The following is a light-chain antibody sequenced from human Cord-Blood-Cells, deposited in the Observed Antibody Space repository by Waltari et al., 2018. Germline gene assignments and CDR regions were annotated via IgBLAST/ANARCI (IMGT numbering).Light chain of an antibody. J-gene: IGLJ3*02. V-gene: IGLV2-11*01. CDR3: CSYAGSYTWV. CDR2: DFS. Sequence: QSALTQPRSVSGSPGPSVTIPCTGTSSDVGGYNYVSWYHQHPGKAPKLMIYDFSKRPSGGPERFSGPKSGNTAALTISALQAEDEADYYCCSYAGSYTWVFGGVTKLTVL. CDR1: SSDVGGYNY.